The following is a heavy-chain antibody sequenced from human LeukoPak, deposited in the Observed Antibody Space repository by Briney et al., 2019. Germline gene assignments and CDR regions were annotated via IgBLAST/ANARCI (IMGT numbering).Heavy chain of an antibody. CDR2: ISSSSSYI. J-gene: IGHJ3*02. CDR3: ARGYDILTGYPDAFDI. Sequence: GGSLRLSCAASGFSFSSYSMNWVRQAPGKGLGWVSSISSSSSYIYYADSVKGRFTISRDNAKNSLYLQMNSLRAEDTAVYYCARGYDILTGYPDAFDIWGQGTMVTVSS. D-gene: IGHD3-9*01. CDR1: GFSFSSYS. V-gene: IGHV3-21*01.